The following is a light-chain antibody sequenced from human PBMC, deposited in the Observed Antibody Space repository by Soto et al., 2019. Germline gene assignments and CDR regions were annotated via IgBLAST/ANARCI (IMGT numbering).Light chain of an antibody. V-gene: IGKV3-20*01. J-gene: IGKJ1*01. Sequence: EIVLTQSPGTLSLSPGERATLFCGASQSVARPYLAWYQQKPGQAPRLLIYGASSRAAGIPNRFSASGSGTDFTLTISRLEPEDFAVYYCQQYGNSPETFGQGTKVEIK. CDR1: QSVARPY. CDR3: QQYGNSPET. CDR2: GAS.